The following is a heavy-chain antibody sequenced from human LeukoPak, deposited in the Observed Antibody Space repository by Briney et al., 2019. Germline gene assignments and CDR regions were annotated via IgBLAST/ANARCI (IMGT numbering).Heavy chain of an antibody. Sequence: PSQTPSLTCAVYGGSFSGFYWSWIRQPPGKGREWIGEINRGGSTEYNPSLKSRATILVDTSKNQFSLVLRTVTAADTAVYYCARGDGSGSYYNSYWGQGTLVTVSS. CDR3: ARGDGSGSYYNSY. CDR1: GGSFSGFY. D-gene: IGHD3-10*01. V-gene: IGHV4-34*01. CDR2: INRGGST. J-gene: IGHJ4*02.